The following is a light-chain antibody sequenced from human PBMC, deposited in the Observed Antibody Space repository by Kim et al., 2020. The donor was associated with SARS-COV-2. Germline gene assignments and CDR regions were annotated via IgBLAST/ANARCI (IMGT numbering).Light chain of an antibody. V-gene: IGLV3-1*01. CDR1: KLGDKY. Sequence: SYYLTQPPSVSVSPGQTASITCSGDKLGDKYACWYQQKPGQSPVLVIYQDSKRPSGIPERFSGSNSGNTATLTISGTQAMDEADYYCQAWDSSTAVFGTG. CDR3: QAWDSSTAV. J-gene: IGLJ1*01. CDR2: QDS.